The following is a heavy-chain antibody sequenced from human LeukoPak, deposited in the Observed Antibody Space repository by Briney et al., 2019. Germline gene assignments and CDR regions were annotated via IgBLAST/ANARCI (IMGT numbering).Heavy chain of an antibody. Sequence: KSSETLSLTCTVSGDSISGSSYYWCWIRQPPGKGLEWIGSIHYSGSTQYNPSLKSRVSTSVDTSKNTFSLKLTSVSAADTAVYYCARHRTNNCGSGTPFDNWGQGTLVTVSS. D-gene: IGHD3-10*01. J-gene: IGHJ4*02. CDR2: IHYSGST. CDR3: ARHRTNNCGSGTPFDN. CDR1: GDSISGSSYY. V-gene: IGHV4-39*01.